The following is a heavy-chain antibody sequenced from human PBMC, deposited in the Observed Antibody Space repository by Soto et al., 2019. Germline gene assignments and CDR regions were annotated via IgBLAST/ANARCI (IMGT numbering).Heavy chain of an antibody. D-gene: IGHD6-6*01. CDR3: ARGPSFSSSSFYYYMDV. J-gene: IGHJ6*03. V-gene: IGHV1-2*04. CDR1: GYTFTGYY. Sequence: ASVKVSCKASGYTFTGYYMHWVRQAPGQGLEWMGWINPNSGGTNYAQKFQGWVTMTRDTSISTAYMELSRLRSDDTAVYYCARGPSFSSSSFYYYMDVWGKGTTVTVSS. CDR2: INPNSGGT.